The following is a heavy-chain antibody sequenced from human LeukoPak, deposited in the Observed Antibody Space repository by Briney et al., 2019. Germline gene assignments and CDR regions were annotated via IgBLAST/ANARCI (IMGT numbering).Heavy chain of an antibody. CDR2: IYYSGST. CDR1: GYSISSGYY. D-gene: IGHD3-10*01. J-gene: IGHJ4*02. Sequence: TSETLSLTCAVSGYSISSGYYWGWIRQPPGKGLEWIGSIYYSGSTYYNPSLKSRVTISVDTSKNQFSLKLSSVTAADTAVYYCAMLRLWFGELSDYWGRGTLVTVSS. V-gene: IGHV4-38-2*01. CDR3: AMLRLWFGELSDY.